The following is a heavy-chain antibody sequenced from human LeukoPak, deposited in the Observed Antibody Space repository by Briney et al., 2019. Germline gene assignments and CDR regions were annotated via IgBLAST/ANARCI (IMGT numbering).Heavy chain of an antibody. J-gene: IGHJ6*03. CDR2: IQYDGSNE. D-gene: IGHD2-8*01. V-gene: IGHV3-30*02. CDR3: AKDRCSNGIGCYYYYMDV. Sequence: GGSLRLSCAASGFTFSNAWMSWVRQAPGKGLEWVAYIQYDGSNEQYADSVKGRFSISRDSSKNILYLQLNSLRAEDTAVYYCAKDRCSNGIGCYYYYMDVWGKGTTVTISS. CDR1: GFTFSNAW.